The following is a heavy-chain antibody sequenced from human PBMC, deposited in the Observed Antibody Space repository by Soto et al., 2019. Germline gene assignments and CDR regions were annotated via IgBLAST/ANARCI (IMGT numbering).Heavy chain of an antibody. CDR1: GYTFTSYY. CDR3: ARAGFVAVGSPDP. CDR2: INPSGGST. V-gene: IGHV1-46*03. Sequence: KNNMASVKVSCKASGYTFTSYYMHWVRQAPGQGLEWTGIINPSGGSTSYAQKFQGRVTMTRDTSTSTVYMELSSLRSEDTAVYYCARAGFVAVGSPDPWGQGTLVNVSS. J-gene: IGHJ5*02. D-gene: IGHD1-26*01.